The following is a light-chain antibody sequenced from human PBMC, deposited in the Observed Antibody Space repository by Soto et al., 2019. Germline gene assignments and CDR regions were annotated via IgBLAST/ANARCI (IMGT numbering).Light chain of an antibody. Sequence: DSVLTPTQDSLAVFHGPRATINCKSSQSVLYSSNNKNYLAWYQQKPGQPPKLLIYWASTRESGVPDRLSGSGSGTDFTLTISSLQAEDVAVYYCQQYYSAPITFCQGTRLEI. CDR1: QSVLYSSNNKNY. CDR3: QQYYSAPIT. J-gene: IGKJ5*01. CDR2: WAS. V-gene: IGKV4-1*01.